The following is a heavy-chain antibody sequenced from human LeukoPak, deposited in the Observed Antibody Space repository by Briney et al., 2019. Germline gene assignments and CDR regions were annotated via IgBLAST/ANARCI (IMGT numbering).Heavy chain of an antibody. CDR3: AKGKPFYYFDY. CDR2: IYSGGTT. V-gene: IGHV3-66*01. Sequence: GGSLRLSCAASGFTVSSNYMSWVRQAPGKGLEWVSVIYSGGTTYYADSVKGRFTISRDNSKNTLYLQMNSLRAEDTAVYYCAKGKPFYYFDYWGQGTLVTVSS. J-gene: IGHJ4*02. CDR1: GFTVSSNY.